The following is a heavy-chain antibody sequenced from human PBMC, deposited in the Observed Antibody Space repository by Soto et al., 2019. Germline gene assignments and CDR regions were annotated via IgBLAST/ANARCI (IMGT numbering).Heavy chain of an antibody. D-gene: IGHD3-10*01. J-gene: IGHJ4*02. CDR3: VKEGGDNGSGSYYTC. Sequence: EVQLLESGGGLVQSGGSLRLSCAASGFTFSSYAMNWVRQAPGKGLEWVSAISGSGSNTYYADSVKGRFTSSRDNSKNTLYLQMNSLRAEDTAVYYCVKEGGDNGSGSYYTCWGQGTLVTVSS. CDR1: GFTFSSYA. V-gene: IGHV3-23*01. CDR2: ISGSGSNT.